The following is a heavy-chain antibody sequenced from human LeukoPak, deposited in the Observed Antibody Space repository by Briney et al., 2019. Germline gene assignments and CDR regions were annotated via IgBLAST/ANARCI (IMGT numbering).Heavy chain of an antibody. Sequence: GESLKISCKGSGYSFTMYWIAWVRQMPGKGLEWMGIINPCDSETRNNPSFQGQVTISVDKSINTAYLQWSSLKASDTAIYYCARHEGNGEYSDYWGQGTLVTVSS. J-gene: IGHJ4*02. D-gene: IGHD4-17*01. V-gene: IGHV5-51*01. CDR2: INPCDSET. CDR1: GYSFTMYW. CDR3: ARHEGNGEYSDY.